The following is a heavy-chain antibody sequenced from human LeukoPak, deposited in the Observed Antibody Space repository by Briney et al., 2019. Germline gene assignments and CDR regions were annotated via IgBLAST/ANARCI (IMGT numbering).Heavy chain of an antibody. CDR2: ISGSGDNT. Sequence: GGSLRLSCAASGFTFSSYAMSWVRQAPGKGLEWVSAISGSGDNTYYADSVKDRFTISRDKSKNTLYLQMNSLGAEDTAVYCCAKNRGNYYYFDYWGQGTLVTVSS. D-gene: IGHD4-11*01. V-gene: IGHV3-23*01. CDR1: GFTFSSYA. CDR3: AKNRGNYYYFDY. J-gene: IGHJ4*02.